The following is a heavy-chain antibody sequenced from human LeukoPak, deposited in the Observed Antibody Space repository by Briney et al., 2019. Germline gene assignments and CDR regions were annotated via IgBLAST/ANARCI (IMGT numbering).Heavy chain of an antibody. V-gene: IGHV4-59*01. Sequence: SETLSLTCTVSGGTISSYYWSWIRQPPGKGLVWIGYIYYSGSTNYNPSLKSRVTISVDTSKNQFSLKLSSVTAADTAVYYCARERSDYYYYYMDVWGKGTTVSVSS. CDR3: ARERSDYYYYYMDV. J-gene: IGHJ6*03. CDR1: GGTISSYY. CDR2: IYYSGST.